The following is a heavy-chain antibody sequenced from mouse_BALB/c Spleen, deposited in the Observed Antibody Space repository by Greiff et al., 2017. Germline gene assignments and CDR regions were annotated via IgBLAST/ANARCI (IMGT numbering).Heavy chain of an antibody. D-gene: IGHD2-4*01. CDR3: ARERRYDYDGYYAMDY. Sequence: EVKLVESGPGLVKPSQSLSLTCSVTGYSITSGYYWNWIRQFPGNKLEWMGYISYDGSNNYNPSLKNRISITRDTSKNQFFLKLNSVTTEDTATYYCARERRYDYDGYYAMDYGGQGTSVTVSS. J-gene: IGHJ4*01. CDR1: GYSITSGYY. V-gene: IGHV3-6*02. CDR2: ISYDGSN.